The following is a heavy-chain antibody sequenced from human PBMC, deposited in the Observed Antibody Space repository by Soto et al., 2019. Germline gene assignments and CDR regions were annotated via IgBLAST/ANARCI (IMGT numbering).Heavy chain of an antibody. V-gene: IGHV4-39*01. CDR2: VYYRGRS. D-gene: IGHD4-17*01. CDR3: VSQRTTAPTQAYFDY. CDR1: GGSVTNSSYY. J-gene: IGHJ4*02. Sequence: SETLSLTCTVSGGSVTNSSYYWGWIRQSPGKGLEWIGSVYYRGRSYSKSSVKSRVTISVDTSKNRFSLSLNSVTASDTAVYFCVSQRTTAPTQAYFDYWGPGALVTVSS.